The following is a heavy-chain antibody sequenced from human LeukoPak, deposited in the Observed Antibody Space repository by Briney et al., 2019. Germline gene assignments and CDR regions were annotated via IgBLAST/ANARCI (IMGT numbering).Heavy chain of an antibody. V-gene: IGHV5-51*01. CDR1: GYSSTSYW. CDR3: ARRILVADEFPFDY. D-gene: IGHD2/OR15-2a*01. J-gene: IGHJ4*02. CDR2: IYPGDSDT. Sequence: GESLKISCKGSGYSSTSYWIGWVRQMPGKGLEWMGIIYPGDSDTRYRPSFQGQVTISADRSISTAYLQWSSLKASDSAIYYCARRILVADEFPFDYWGQGTLVTVSS.